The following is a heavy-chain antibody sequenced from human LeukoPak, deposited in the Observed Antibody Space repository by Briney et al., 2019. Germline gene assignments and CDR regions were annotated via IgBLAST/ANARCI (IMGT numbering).Heavy chain of an antibody. CDR2: IYSAGRT. CDR1: GFTVSNNY. J-gene: IGHJ4*02. V-gene: IGHV3-53*01. Sequence: GGSLRLSCAASGFTVSNNYMSWVRRPPGKGLEWVSLIYSAGRTFYADSVKGRFTISRDNSKNTLYLQMNSLRAEDTAIYYCAGGHEALGYWGQGTLVAVSS. D-gene: IGHD3-10*01. CDR3: AGGHEALGY.